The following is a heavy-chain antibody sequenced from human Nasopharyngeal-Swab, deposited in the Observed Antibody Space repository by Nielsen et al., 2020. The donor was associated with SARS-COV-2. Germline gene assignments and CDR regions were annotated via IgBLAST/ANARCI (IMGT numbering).Heavy chain of an antibody. Sequence: GESLKISCAASGFTFSSYSMNWVRQAPGKGLEWVSVIYSGGSTYYADSVKGRFTISRDNSKNTLYLQMNSLRAEDTAVYYCAREVGSGQFDYWGQGTLVTVSS. CDR1: GFTFSSYS. CDR3: AREVGSGQFDY. J-gene: IGHJ4*02. D-gene: IGHD6-19*01. V-gene: IGHV3-66*01. CDR2: IYSGGST.